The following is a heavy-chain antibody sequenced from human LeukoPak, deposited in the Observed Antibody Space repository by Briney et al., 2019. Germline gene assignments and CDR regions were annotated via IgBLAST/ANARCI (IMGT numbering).Heavy chain of an antibody. CDR2: ISSSGSTI. V-gene: IGHV3-11*01. D-gene: IGHD1-26*01. CDR3: AREELRHFDY. CDR1: GFTFNKYW. Sequence: GGSLRLSCAASGFTFNKYWMTWVRQAPGKGLEWVSYISSSGSTIYYADSVKGRFTISRDNAKNSLYLQMNSLRAEDTAVYYCAREELRHFDYWGQGTLVTVSS. J-gene: IGHJ4*02.